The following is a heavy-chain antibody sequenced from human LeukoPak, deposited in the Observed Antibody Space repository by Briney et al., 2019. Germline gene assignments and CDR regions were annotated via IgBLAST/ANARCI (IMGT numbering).Heavy chain of an antibody. J-gene: IGHJ5*01. V-gene: IGHV4-34*01. CDR1: GGSFSDYY. Sequence: SETLSLTCAVYGGSFSDYYWSWIRQPPGKGLEWIGEISQSGSINYNPSLKSRVTISIDTSTNQFSLKLSSVTAADTAVYYCSSGGVGNRLGSWGQGTLVTVSS. CDR3: SSGGVGNRLGS. D-gene: IGHD1-26*01. CDR2: ISQSGSI.